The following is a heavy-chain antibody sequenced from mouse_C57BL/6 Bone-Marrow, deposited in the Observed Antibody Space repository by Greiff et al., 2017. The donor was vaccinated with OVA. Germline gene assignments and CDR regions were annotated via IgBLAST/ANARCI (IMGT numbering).Heavy chain of an antibody. V-gene: IGHV1-26*01. D-gene: IGHD1-1*01. J-gene: IGHJ2*01. CDR2: INPNNGGT. CDR1: GYTFTDYY. CDR3: ARPLFYYGSSYNY. Sequence: EVQLQQSGPELVKPGASVKISCKASGYTFTDYYMNWVKQSHGQSLEWIGDINPNNGGTSYNQKFKGKATLTVDKSSSTAYMELRSLTSEASAVYYCARPLFYYGSSYNYWGQGTTLTVSS.